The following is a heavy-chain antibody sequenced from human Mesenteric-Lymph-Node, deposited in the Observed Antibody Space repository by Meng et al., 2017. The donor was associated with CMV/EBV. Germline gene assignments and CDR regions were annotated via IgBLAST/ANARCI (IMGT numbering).Heavy chain of an antibody. CDR2: IYYSGST. D-gene: IGHD6-6*01. CDR1: GGSISSYY. Sequence: SETLSLTCTVSGGSISSYYWSWIRQLPGKGLEWIGYIYYSGSTNYNPSLKSRVTISVDTSKNQFSLKLSSVTAADTAVYYCARGSIAARPGENYYYYYGMDVWGQGTTVTVSS. CDR3: ARGSIAARPGENYYYYYGMDV. V-gene: IGHV4-59*01. J-gene: IGHJ6*02.